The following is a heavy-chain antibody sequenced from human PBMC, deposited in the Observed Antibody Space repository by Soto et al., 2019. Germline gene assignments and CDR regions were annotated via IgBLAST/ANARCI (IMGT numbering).Heavy chain of an antibody. CDR1: GGTFSSYA. CDR2: IIPIFGTA. D-gene: IGHD3-10*01. V-gene: IGHV1-69*01. Sequence: QVQLVQSGAEVKKPGSSVKVSCKASGGTFSSYAISWVRQAPGQGLEWMGGIIPIFGTANYAQKFQGRVTITADESTSTADMELSSLRSEDTAVYYCARGGGSGSYSTTYYYYGMDVWGQGTTVTVSS. CDR3: ARGGGSGSYSTTYYYYGMDV. J-gene: IGHJ6*02.